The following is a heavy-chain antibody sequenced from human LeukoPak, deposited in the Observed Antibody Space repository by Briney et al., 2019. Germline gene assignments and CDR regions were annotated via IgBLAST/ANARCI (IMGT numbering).Heavy chain of an antibody. J-gene: IGHJ5*02. CDR3: ARARGDIVVVPAAIWFDP. CDR2: IKPNNGGT. D-gene: IGHD2-2*01. V-gene: IGHV1-2*02. Sequence: EGSVKVSCKASGYTFTGYYMHWVRQAPGQGLEWMGWIKPNNGGTNYAQKFQGRVTMTRDTSISTAYMELSRLRSDDTAVYYCARARGDIVVVPAAIWFDPWGQGTLVSVSS. CDR1: GYTFTGYY.